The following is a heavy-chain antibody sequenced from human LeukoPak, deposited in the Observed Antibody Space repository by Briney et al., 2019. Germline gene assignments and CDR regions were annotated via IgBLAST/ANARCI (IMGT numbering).Heavy chain of an antibody. D-gene: IGHD6-6*01. CDR3: ARGRSSSSPTNWFDP. Sequence: GASVKVSCKASGYTFTSYDINWVRQVTGQGLEWMGWMNPNSGNTGYAQKFQGRVTMTRNTSISTAYMELSSLRSEDTAVYYCARGRSSSSPTNWFDPWGQGTLVTVSS. CDR1: GYTFTSYD. J-gene: IGHJ5*02. V-gene: IGHV1-8*01. CDR2: MNPNSGNT.